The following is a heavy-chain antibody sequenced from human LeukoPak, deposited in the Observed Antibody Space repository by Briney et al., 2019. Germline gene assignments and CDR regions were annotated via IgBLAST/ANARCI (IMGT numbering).Heavy chain of an antibody. J-gene: IGHJ4*02. CDR3: AKPETYYYDSSGYCYGY. Sequence: GASLRLSCAASGFTFSSDAMSWVRQAPGKGLEWVSAIIGSGGSTYYADSVKGRFTISRDNSKNTLYLQMNSLRAEDTAVYYCAKPETYYYDSSGYCYGYWGQGTLVTVSS. D-gene: IGHD3-22*01. CDR1: GFTFSSDA. V-gene: IGHV3-23*01. CDR2: IIGSGGST.